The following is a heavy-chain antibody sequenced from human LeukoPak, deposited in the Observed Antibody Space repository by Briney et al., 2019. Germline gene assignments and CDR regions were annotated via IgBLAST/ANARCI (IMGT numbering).Heavy chain of an antibody. CDR3: ARDLYSGSYLLHFDY. CDR1: GYTFTGYY. Sequence: ASVKVSCKASGYTFTGYYMHWVRQAPGQGLEWMGWISAYNGNTNYAQKLQGRVTMTTDTSTSTAYMELRSLRSDDTAVYYCARDLYSGSYLLHFDYWGQGTLVTVSS. J-gene: IGHJ4*02. V-gene: IGHV1-18*04. D-gene: IGHD1-26*01. CDR2: ISAYNGNT.